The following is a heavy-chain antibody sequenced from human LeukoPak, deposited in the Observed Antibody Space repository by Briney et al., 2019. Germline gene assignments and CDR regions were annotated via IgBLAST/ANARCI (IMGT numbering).Heavy chain of an antibody. D-gene: IGHD3-9*01. V-gene: IGHV3-21*01. CDR1: GFTFSSYS. Sequence: GGSLRLSCAASGFTFSSYSMNWVRQAPGKGLEWVSSISSSSSYIYYADSVKGRFTISRDNAKNSLYLRMNSLRAEDTAVYYCARDRGRSYYDILTGAAFDIWGQGTMVTVSS. J-gene: IGHJ3*02. CDR2: ISSSSSYI. CDR3: ARDRGRSYYDILTGAAFDI.